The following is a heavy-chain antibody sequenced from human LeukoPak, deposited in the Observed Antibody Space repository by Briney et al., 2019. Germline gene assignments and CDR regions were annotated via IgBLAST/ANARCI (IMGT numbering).Heavy chain of an antibody. CDR2: IYYSGST. V-gene: IGHV4-39*01. CDR1: GGSISSYY. CDR3: AGIAVAVYFDY. J-gene: IGHJ4*02. Sequence: SETLSLTCTVSGGSISSYYWGWIRQPPGKGLEWIGSIYYSGSTYYNPSLKSRVTISVDTSKNQFSLKLSFVTAADTAVYYCAGIAVAVYFDYWGQGTLVTVSS. D-gene: IGHD6-19*01.